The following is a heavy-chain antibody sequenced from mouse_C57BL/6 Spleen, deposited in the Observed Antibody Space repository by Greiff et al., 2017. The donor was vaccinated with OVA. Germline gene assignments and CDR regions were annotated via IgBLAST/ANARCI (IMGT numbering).Heavy chain of an antibody. Sequence: QVQLQQPGAELVKPGASVKVSCKASGYTFTSYWMHWVKQRPGQGLEWIGRIHPSDSDTNYNQKFKGKATVTVDKSSSTAYMQLSSLTSEDSAVYYCAINYGNPNWYFDVWGTGTTVTVSS. CDR3: AINYGNPNWYFDV. D-gene: IGHD2-1*01. J-gene: IGHJ1*03. CDR1: GYTFTSYW. V-gene: IGHV1-74*01. CDR2: IHPSDSDT.